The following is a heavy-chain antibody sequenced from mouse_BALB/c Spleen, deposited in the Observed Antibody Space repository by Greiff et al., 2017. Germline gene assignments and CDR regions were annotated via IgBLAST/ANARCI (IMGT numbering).Heavy chain of an antibody. Sequence: EVQLQQSGTVLARPGASVKMSCKASGYTFTSYWMHWGKQRPGQGLEWIGAIYPGNSNTSYNQKFKGKAKLTAVTSTSTAYMELSSLTNEDSAVYYCTRGGGYGDWFAYWGQGTLVTVSA. CDR3: TRGGGYGDWFAY. V-gene: IGHV1-5*01. D-gene: IGHD2-2*01. CDR1: GYTFTSYW. CDR2: IYPGNSNT. J-gene: IGHJ3*01.